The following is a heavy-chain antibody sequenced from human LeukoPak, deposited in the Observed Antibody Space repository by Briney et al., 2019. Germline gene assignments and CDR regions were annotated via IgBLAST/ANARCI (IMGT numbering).Heavy chain of an antibody. Sequence: GGSLRLSCAASGFTFSSYGMSWVRQAPGKGLGWFSAISGSGGSTYYADSVKGRFTISRDNAKNSLFLQMNSLRAEDTAVYYCARDKQVGATHFDYWGQGTLVTVSS. CDR2: ISGSGGST. D-gene: IGHD1-26*01. V-gene: IGHV3-23*01. CDR3: ARDKQVGATHFDY. CDR1: GFTFSSYG. J-gene: IGHJ4*02.